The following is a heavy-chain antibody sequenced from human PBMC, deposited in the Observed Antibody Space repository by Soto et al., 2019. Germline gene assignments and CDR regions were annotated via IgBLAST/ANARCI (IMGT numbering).Heavy chain of an antibody. J-gene: IGHJ6*02. V-gene: IGHV1-46*03. D-gene: IGHD2-15*01. CDR1: GYTFTSYY. CDR3: ARLEYCSGGSCYSDPYYYYGMDG. CDR2: INPSGGST. Sequence: ASVKVSCKASGYTFTSYYMHWVRQAPGQGLEWMGIINPSGGSTSYAQKFQGRVTMTRDTSTSTVYMELSSLRSEDTAVYYCARLEYCSGGSCYSDPYYYYGMDGWGQGTTVTVSS.